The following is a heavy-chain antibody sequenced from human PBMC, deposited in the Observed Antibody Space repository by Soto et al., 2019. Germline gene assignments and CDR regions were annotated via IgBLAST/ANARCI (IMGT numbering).Heavy chain of an antibody. V-gene: IGHV1-69*01. CDR3: VIPGGRNHDILTGPEY. D-gene: IGHD3-9*01. J-gene: IGHJ4*01. CDR1: GGTFSNYA. CDR2: IIPIFGTA. Sequence: QVQLVQSGAEVKKPGSSVKVSCKASGGTFSNYAISWVRQAPGQGLEWMGVIIPIFGTANYPQKFQGRVTITADESVTTAYLEMSSLRSDDTAVYYCVIPGGRNHDILTGPEYWGHGTLVTVSS.